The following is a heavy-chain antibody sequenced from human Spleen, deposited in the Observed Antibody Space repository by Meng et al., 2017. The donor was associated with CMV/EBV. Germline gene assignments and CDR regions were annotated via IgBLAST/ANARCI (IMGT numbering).Heavy chain of an antibody. J-gene: IGHJ5*02. CDR3: AADSGSYYNWFDP. CDR2: IYYSGST. CDR1: GGSISRSSYY. Sequence: SGGSISRSSYYWGWIRQPPGKGLEWIGSIYYSGSTYYNPSLKSRVTISVDTSKNQFSLKLSSVTAADTAVYYCAADSGSYYNWFDPWGQGTLVTVSS. D-gene: IGHD1-26*01. V-gene: IGHV4-39*01.